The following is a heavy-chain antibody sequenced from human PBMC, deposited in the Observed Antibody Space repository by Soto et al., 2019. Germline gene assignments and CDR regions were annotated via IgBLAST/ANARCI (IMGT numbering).Heavy chain of an antibody. CDR1: GYDFTSDW. D-gene: IGHD6-13*01. CDR2: IYPGDSDI. J-gene: IGHJ4*02. CDR3: AVFRSSWFGDGRLDS. V-gene: IGHV5-51*01. Sequence: GESLKISCKASGYDFTSDWIAWVRQVSGKGLEWMGIIYPGDSDIRYSPSFQGQVTISADKSTSKAYLQWNSLEASDTAIYYCAVFRSSWFGDGRLDSWGPGTLVTVSS.